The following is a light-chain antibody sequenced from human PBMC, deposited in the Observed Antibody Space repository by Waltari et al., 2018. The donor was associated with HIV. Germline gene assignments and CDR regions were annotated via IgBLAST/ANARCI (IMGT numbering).Light chain of an antibody. CDR3: QQYFDIPLT. J-gene: IGKJ4*01. CDR2: WAS. V-gene: IGKV4-1*01. CDR1: HSLLYNSDKKDY. Sequence: VMTQSPDSLAVSLGERATINCKSSHSLLYNSDKKDYLAWYQQEPGQPPKLLILWASTRQAGVPDRFSGSGSGTDFTLTISSLQAEDVAVYFCQQYFDIPLTFGGGTKVDLK.